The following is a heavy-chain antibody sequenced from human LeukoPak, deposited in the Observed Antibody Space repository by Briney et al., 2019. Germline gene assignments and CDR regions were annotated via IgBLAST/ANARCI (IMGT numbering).Heavy chain of an antibody. CDR2: IKQDGSEK. CDR3: ARRPSAFDI. J-gene: IGHJ3*02. V-gene: IGHV3-7*01. CDR1: GFTFSNYW. Sequence: GGSLRLSCAASGFTFSNYWMSWVRQAPGKGLEWVAKIKQDGSEKNYVGSVKGRFTISRDDAQNSLYLQMNSLRAEDTAVYYCARRPSAFDIWGQGTMVTVSS.